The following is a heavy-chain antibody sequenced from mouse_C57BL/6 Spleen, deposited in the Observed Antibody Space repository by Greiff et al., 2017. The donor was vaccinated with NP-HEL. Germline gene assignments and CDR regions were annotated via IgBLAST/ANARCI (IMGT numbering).Heavy chain of an antibody. J-gene: IGHJ2*01. V-gene: IGHV5-16*01. CDR1: GFTFSDYY. Sequence: EVQRVESEGGLVQPGSSMKLSCTASGFTFSDYYMAWVRQVPEKGLEWVANINYDGSSTYYLDSLKSRFIISRDNAKNILYLQMSSLKSEDTATYYCARDPYDGYPFDYWGQGTTLTVSS. D-gene: IGHD2-3*01. CDR3: ARDPYDGYPFDY. CDR2: INYDGSST.